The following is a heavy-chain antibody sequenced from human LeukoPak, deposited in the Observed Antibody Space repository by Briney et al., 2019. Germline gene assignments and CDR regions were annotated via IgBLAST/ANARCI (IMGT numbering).Heavy chain of an antibody. Sequence: GASVKVSCKASGYTFTGYSIHCVRQAPGQGLEWMGRINPNSGVTQYAQNFQGRVTFTTDSSIITVRMELSSLRSDDTAIYYCARDRAFRGGGFHPWGQGTLVTVSS. CDR3: ARDRAFRGGGFHP. V-gene: IGHV1-2*06. CDR2: INPNSGVT. CDR1: GYTFTGYS. J-gene: IGHJ5*02. D-gene: IGHD3-10*01.